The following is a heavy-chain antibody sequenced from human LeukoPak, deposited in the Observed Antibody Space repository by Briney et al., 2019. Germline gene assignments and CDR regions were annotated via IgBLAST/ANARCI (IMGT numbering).Heavy chain of an antibody. CDR2: ISSSSSYI. Sequence: MAGGSLRLSCAASGFTFSSYSMNWVRQAPGKGLEWVSSISSSSSYIYYADSVKGRFTISRDNAKNSLYLQMNSLRAEDTAVYYCARTQIEYSSSVFDYWGQGTLVTVSS. V-gene: IGHV3-21*01. D-gene: IGHD6-6*01. J-gene: IGHJ4*02. CDR1: GFTFSSYS. CDR3: ARTQIEYSSSVFDY.